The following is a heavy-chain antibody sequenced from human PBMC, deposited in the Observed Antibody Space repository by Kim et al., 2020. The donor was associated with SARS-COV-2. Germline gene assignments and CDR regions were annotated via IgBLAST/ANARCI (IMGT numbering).Heavy chain of an antibody. CDR3: ARAGGVSSGWPHDAFDI. D-gene: IGHD6-19*01. V-gene: IGHV4-4*06. Sequence: LRSRVTMSVDTSKNQFSLKLSSVTAADTAVYYCARAGGVSSGWPHDAFDIWGQGTMVTVSS. J-gene: IGHJ3*02.